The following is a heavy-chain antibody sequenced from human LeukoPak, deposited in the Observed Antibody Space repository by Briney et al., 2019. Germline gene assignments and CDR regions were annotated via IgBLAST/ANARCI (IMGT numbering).Heavy chain of an antibody. CDR3: ARGKIYTVTTGSGMDV. CDR2: IYSGGST. D-gene: IGHD4-17*01. V-gene: IGHV3-66*01. CDR1: GFTVSSNY. J-gene: IGHJ6*02. Sequence: PGGSLRLSCVASGFTVSSNYMSWVRQAPGKGLEWVSVIYSGGSTYYADSVKGRFTISRDNSKSTLYLEMGSLRAEDMAVYYCARGKIYTVTTGSGMDVWGQGTTVTVSS.